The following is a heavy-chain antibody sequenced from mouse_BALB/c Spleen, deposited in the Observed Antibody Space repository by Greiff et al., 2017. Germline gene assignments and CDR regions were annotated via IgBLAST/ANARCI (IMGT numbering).Heavy chain of an antibody. CDR3: ARSPITTVAAMDY. D-gene: IGHD1-1*01. V-gene: IGHV3-8*02. J-gene: IGHJ4*01. CDR1: GDSITSGY. Sequence: EVKVVESGPSLVKPSQTLSLTCSVTGDSITSGYWNWIRKFPGNKLEYMGYISYSGSTYYNPSLKSRISITRDTSKNQYYLQLNSVTTEDTATYYCARSPITTVAAMDYWGQGTSVTVSS. CDR2: ISYSGST.